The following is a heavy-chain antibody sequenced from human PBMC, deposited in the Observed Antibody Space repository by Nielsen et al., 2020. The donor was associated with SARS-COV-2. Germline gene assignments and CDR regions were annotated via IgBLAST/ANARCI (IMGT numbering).Heavy chain of an antibody. CDR2: IYPDDSDT. J-gene: IGHJ6*02. V-gene: IGHV5-51*01. CDR3: AKEGRDDSGTERRGMDV. D-gene: IGHD3-10*01. CDR1: GYTFTTYW. Sequence: GESLKISCETSGYTFTTYWIGWVRQMPGKGLEWMGVIYPDDSDTRYSPSFQGQVTISADKSISTIYRQWRSLKASDSAMYYCAKEGRDDSGTERRGMDVWGRGTTVTVSS.